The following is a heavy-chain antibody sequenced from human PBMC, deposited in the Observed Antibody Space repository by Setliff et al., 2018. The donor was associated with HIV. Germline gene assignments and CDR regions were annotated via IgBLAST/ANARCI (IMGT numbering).Heavy chain of an antibody. D-gene: IGHD3-10*01. Sequence: SETLSLTCTVSRGSISSGGYYWSWIRQHPERGLEWIGYIYYTGTTKNNPSLKSRVTMSIDTSKNQFSLKLSSVTAADTAVYYCARGLWFGGSYWFDPWGQGTLVTVSS. CDR3: ARGLWFGGSYWFDP. J-gene: IGHJ5*02. V-gene: IGHV4-61*08. CDR2: IYYTGTT. CDR1: RGSISSGGYY.